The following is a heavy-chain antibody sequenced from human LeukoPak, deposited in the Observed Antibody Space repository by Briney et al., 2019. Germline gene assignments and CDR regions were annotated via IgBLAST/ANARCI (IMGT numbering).Heavy chain of an antibody. Sequence: PGRSLRLSCAASGFTFSTYSMHWVRQAPGEGLEWVAVISFDGSKKCYADSVRGRFTISRDNSKNTLYVQMNSLRAEDTAVYYCARAPYSSSWYYFDFWGQGTLVTVSS. CDR3: ARAPYSSSWYYFDF. D-gene: IGHD6-13*01. J-gene: IGHJ4*02. CDR2: ISFDGSKK. V-gene: IGHV3-30-3*01. CDR1: GFTFSTYS.